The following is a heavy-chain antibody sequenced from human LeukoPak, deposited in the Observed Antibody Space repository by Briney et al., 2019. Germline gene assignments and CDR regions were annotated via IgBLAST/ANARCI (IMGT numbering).Heavy chain of an antibody. CDR3: LRGDRRDY. Sequence: GGPLRPSFPPPGSTFIPKRWNWPRQPQGRGLEWVSSIDSSGGYMFYADSVKGRFIISRDNAKDSLYLQMNSLRVEDTAVYYCLRGDRRDYWGQGTLVTVSS. CDR1: GSTFIPKR. V-gene: IGHV3-21*06. J-gene: IGHJ4*02. CDR2: IDSSGGYM.